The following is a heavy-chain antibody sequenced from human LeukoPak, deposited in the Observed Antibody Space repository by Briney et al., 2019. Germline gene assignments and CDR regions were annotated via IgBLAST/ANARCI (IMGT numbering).Heavy chain of an antibody. CDR2: INPNSGGT. CDR1: GCTFTGYY. Sequence: ASVKVSCKASGCTFTGYYMHWVRQAPGQGVEWMGWINPNSGGTNYAQKFQGWVTMTRDTSISTAYMELSRLRSDDTAVYYCAREVDYGSGSYSYGMDVWGKGTTVTVSS. CDR3: AREVDYGSGSYSYGMDV. D-gene: IGHD3-10*01. V-gene: IGHV1-2*04. J-gene: IGHJ6*04.